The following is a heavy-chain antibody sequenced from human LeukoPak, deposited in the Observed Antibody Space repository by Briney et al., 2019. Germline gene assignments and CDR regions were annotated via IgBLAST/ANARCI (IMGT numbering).Heavy chain of an antibody. J-gene: IGHJ4*02. CDR3: ARARWHYYGSLGASYYFDY. CDR1: GGSISSYY. CDR2: IYYSGST. V-gene: IGHV4-59*08. D-gene: IGHD3-10*01. Sequence: SETLSLTRTVSGGSISSYYWSWIRQPPGKGLEWIGYIYYSGSTNYNPSLKSRVTISVDTSKNQFSLKLSSVTAADTAVYYCARARWHYYGSLGASYYFDYWGQGTLVTVSS.